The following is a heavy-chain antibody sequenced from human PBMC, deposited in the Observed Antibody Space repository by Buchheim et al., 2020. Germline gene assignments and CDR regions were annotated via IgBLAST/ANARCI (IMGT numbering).Heavy chain of an antibody. D-gene: IGHD4/OR15-4a*01. Sequence: QVQLVESGGGVVQPGRSLRLSCAASGFTFSSYGMHWVRQAPGKGLEWVAVIWYDGSNKYYADSVKGRFTISRDNSKNTLYLQMNSLRAEDTAVYYCARDSDHPHSPYMVNYGMDVWGQGTT. CDR1: GFTFSSYG. V-gene: IGHV3-33*01. CDR3: ARDSDHPHSPYMVNYGMDV. J-gene: IGHJ6*02. CDR2: IWYDGSNK.